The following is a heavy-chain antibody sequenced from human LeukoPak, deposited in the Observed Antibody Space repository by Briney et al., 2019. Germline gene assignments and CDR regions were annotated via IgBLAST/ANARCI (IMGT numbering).Heavy chain of an antibody. CDR1: GGSISSYY. J-gene: IGHJ5*02. Sequence: SETLSLTCTVSGGSISSYYWSWIRQPAGKGLEWIGRIYTSGSTNYNPSLKSRVIMSVDTSKNQFSLKLSSVTAADTAVYYCARDQLDVTIFGVEPYDWFDPWGQGTLVTVSS. V-gene: IGHV4-4*07. CDR3: ARDQLDVTIFGVEPYDWFDP. D-gene: IGHD3-3*01. CDR2: IYTSGST.